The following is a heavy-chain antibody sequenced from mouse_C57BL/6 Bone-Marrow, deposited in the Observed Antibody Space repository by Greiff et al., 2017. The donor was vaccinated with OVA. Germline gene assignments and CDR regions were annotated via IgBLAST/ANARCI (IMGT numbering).Heavy chain of an antibody. CDR3: EREDYYYGSRSWYFDV. CDR2: IYPRSGNT. V-gene: IGHV1-81*01. CDR1: GYTFTSYG. Sequence: QVQLQQSGAELARPGASVKLSCKASGYTFTSYGISWVKQRTGQGLEWIGEIYPRSGNTYYNAKFKGKATLTADKSSSTAYMELRSLTSEDSAVYFCEREDYYYGSRSWYFDVWGTGTTVTVSS. D-gene: IGHD1-1*01. J-gene: IGHJ1*03.